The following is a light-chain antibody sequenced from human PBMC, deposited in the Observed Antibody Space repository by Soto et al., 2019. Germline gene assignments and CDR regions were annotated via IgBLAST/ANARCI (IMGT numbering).Light chain of an antibody. CDR1: NSDVGAYNY. Sequence: QSALTQPASVSGSPGQSITIPCTGTNSDVGAYNYVSWYQQHPGKAPKLMIYEVSKRPSGVPDRFSGSKSGNTASLTVSGLQAEDEADYYCSSYAGSNNLVFGGGTKLTVL. CDR3: SSYAGSNNLV. CDR2: EVS. J-gene: IGLJ2*01. V-gene: IGLV2-8*01.